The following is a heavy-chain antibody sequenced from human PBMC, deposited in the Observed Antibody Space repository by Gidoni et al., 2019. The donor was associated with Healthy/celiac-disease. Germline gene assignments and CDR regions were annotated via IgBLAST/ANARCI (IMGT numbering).Heavy chain of an antibody. J-gene: IGHJ4*02. V-gene: IGHV5-10-1*01. CDR2: IDPSDSYT. D-gene: IGHD6-25*01. CDR3: ARQRGPDLPIIDY. CDR1: GYSFTSYW. Sequence: EVQLVQSGAEVKKPGESLTISCKGSGYSFTSYWIHWVRQMPGKGLEWMGRIDPSDSYTNYSPSFQGHVTISADKSISTAYLQWSSLKASDTAMYYCARQRGPDLPIIDYWGQGTLVTVSS.